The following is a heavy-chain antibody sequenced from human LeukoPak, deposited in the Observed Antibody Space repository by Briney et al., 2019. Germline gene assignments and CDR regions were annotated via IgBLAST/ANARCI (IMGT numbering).Heavy chain of an antibody. Sequence: GGSLRLSCVASGLTFSTYWMNWVRQAPGKGPEWVANIKKDGSETYYVESVTGRFTISRDNAKNSVYLQMNSLRVEDTAVYYCMAGVGWQSDYWGQGTLVTVSS. CDR1: GLTFSTYW. CDR3: MAGVGWQSDY. CDR2: IKKDGSET. J-gene: IGHJ4*02. V-gene: IGHV3-7*01. D-gene: IGHD3-3*01.